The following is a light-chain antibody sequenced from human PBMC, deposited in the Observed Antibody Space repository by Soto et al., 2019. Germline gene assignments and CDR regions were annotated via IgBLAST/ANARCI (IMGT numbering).Light chain of an antibody. Sequence: QSVLTQPPSVSGAPGQRVTISCTGSSSNIGAGYDVHWYQQLPGTAPKLLIYGNSNRPSGVPDRFSGSKSGTSASLAITGLQAEDEADYYCQSYDSSQSGVVFGGGTNLTVL. CDR2: GNS. CDR1: SSNIGAGYD. V-gene: IGLV1-40*01. J-gene: IGLJ2*01. CDR3: QSYDSSQSGVV.